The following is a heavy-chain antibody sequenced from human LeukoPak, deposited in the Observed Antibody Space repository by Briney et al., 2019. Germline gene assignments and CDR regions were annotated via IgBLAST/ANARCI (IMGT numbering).Heavy chain of an antibody. CDR3: ARDLFSGSYYEDF. V-gene: IGHV3-7*01. CDR2: IDQDGSSK. CDR1: GFTLSSYW. Sequence: PGGSLRLSCAASGFTLSSYWMSWVRQAPGKGLEWVANIDQDGSSKYYVDSVKGRFSISRGDAKNSLYLQMNSLRAEDTAVYYCARDLFSGSYYEDFWGQGTLVTVSS. J-gene: IGHJ4*02. D-gene: IGHD1-26*01.